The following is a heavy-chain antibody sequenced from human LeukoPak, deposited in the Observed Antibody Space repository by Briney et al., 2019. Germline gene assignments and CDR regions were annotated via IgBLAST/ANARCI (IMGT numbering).Heavy chain of an antibody. CDR1: GFTFSNYA. CDR2: ISYSGDST. V-gene: IGHV3-23*01. CDR3: AKALVRGVISYFDY. J-gene: IGHJ4*02. Sequence: PGGSLRLSCAASGFTFSNYAMNCVRQAPGKGLDWVSGISYSGDSTYYAGSVKGRFTISRDNSKNTVYLQMNSLRAEDTAVYYCAKALVRGVISYFDYWGQGTLVTVSS. D-gene: IGHD3-10*01.